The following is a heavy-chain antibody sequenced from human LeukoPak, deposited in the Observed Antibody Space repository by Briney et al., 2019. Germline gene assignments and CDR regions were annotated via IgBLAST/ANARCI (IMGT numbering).Heavy chain of an antibody. J-gene: IGHJ4*02. V-gene: IGHV4-38-2*02. D-gene: IGHD3-22*01. Sequence: SETLSLTCAVSGYSISNSYYWGWIRQPPGKGLEWIVSIYHTGGTYYNPSLKSRVTISIGTSKNQFSLNLSSVTAADTAVYYCARDAQTYYYDTSGYYFEYWGQGTLVTVSS. CDR1: GYSISNSYY. CDR3: ARDAQTYYYDTSGYYFEY. CDR2: IYHTGGT.